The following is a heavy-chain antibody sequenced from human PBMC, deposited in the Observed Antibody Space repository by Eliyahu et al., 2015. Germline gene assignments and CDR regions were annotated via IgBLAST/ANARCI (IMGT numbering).Heavy chain of an antibody. CDR1: GFXFSSXA. CDR2: ISGXGGST. D-gene: IGHD3-9*01. V-gene: IGHV3-23*01. CDR3: ALNRGLIF. J-gene: IGHJ4*02. Sequence: EVQLXESGGGLVQPGGSLXLSCAASGFXFSSXAMSWVRQAPGKGLEWXSAISGXGGSTXYADSVKGRXTISRDNSKNTLYLXMNSLRAEDTAVYYCALNRGLIFWGQGTLVTVSS.